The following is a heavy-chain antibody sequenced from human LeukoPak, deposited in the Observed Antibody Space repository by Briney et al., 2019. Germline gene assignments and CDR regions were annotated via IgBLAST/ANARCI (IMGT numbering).Heavy chain of an antibody. CDR3: AREWELLPWD. V-gene: IGHV1-8*01. CDR2: MNPNSGNT. CDR1: GYTFITYD. D-gene: IGHD3-10*01. J-gene: IGHJ4*02. Sequence: GASVKVSCKASGYTFITYDFNWVRQATGQGLEWMGWMNPNSGNTGYAQKFQGRVTMTRNTSISTAYMELSSLRSEDTAVYYCAREWELLPWDWGQGTLVTVSS.